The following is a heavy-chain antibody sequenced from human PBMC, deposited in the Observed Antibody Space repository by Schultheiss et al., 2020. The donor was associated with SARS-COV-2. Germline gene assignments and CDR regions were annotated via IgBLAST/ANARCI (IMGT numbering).Heavy chain of an antibody. Sequence: GGSLRLSCAASGFTFSSYSMNWVRQAPGKGLEWVSSISGSSNYIYYVDSVKGRFTVSRDNARNSLYLQVNSLRAEDTAMYYCAREGGMVQGVIITKPGAFDIWGQGTMVTVSS. D-gene: IGHD3-10*01. V-gene: IGHV3-21*01. CDR1: GFTFSSYS. CDR3: AREGGMVQGVIITKPGAFDI. CDR2: ISGSSNYI. J-gene: IGHJ3*02.